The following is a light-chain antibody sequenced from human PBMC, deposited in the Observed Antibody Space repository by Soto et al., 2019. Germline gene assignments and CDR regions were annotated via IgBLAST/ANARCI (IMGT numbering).Light chain of an antibody. CDR2: EVN. CDR3: SSYTSSNTGV. Sequence: QSALTQPASLSGSPGQSITISCTGTSSDIGAYDYVSWFQQHPGKAPKLMISEVNNRPSGVSNRFSGSKSGNTAYLTISGLQVEDEAEYYCSSYTSSNTGVFGGGTKLTVL. J-gene: IGLJ3*02. CDR1: SSDIGAYDY. V-gene: IGLV2-14*01.